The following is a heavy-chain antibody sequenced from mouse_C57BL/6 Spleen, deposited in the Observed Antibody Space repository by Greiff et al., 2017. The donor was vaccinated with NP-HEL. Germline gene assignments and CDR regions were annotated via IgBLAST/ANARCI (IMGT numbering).Heavy chain of an antibody. CDR2: IYPGSGST. J-gene: IGHJ2*01. V-gene: IGHV1-55*01. D-gene: IGHD2-3*01. Sequence: VQLQQPGAELVKPGASVKMSCKASGYTFTSYWITWVKQRPGQGLEWIGDIYPGSGSTNYNEKFKSKATLTVDTSSSTAYMQLSSLTSEDSAVYCGARGGEGWFYFDYWGQGTTLTVSS. CDR1: GYTFTSYW. CDR3: ARGGEGWFYFDY.